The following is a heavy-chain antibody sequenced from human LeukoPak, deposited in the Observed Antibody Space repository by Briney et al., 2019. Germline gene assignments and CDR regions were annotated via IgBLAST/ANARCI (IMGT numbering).Heavy chain of an antibody. CDR1: SDSISSSY. CDR2: IYYSGST. Sequence: SETLSLTCTVSSDSISSSYWSWIRQPPGKGLEWIGYIYYSGSTNYNPSLKSRVAISVDTSKNQFSLKLNSVTAADTAVYYCAREDRVGPNIFDYWGQGTLVTVSS. V-gene: IGHV4-59*12. D-gene: IGHD1-26*01. CDR3: AREDRVGPNIFDY. J-gene: IGHJ4*02.